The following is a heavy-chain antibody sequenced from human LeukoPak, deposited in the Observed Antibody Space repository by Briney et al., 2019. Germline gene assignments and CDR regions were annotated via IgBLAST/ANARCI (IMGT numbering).Heavy chain of an antibody. D-gene: IGHD4-23*01. CDR2: ISAYNGNT. Sequence: ASVKVSCKASGYTFTSYGISWVRQAPGQGLEWMGWISAYNGNTNYAQKLQGRVTMTTDTSTSTAYTELRSLRSDDTAVYYCARDGTTVAAFDIWGQGTMVTVSS. CDR3: ARDGTTVAAFDI. CDR1: GYTFTSYG. J-gene: IGHJ3*02. V-gene: IGHV1-18*01.